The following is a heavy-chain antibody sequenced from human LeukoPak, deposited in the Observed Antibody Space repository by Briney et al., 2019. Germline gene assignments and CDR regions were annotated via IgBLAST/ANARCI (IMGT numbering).Heavy chain of an antibody. CDR2: IHHSGST. CDR3: ARDRWEPFDY. D-gene: IGHD1-26*01. CDR1: GDSISSYY. V-gene: IGHV4-38-2*02. J-gene: IGHJ4*02. Sequence: SETLSLTCTVSGDSISSYYWGWIRQPPGKGLEWIASIHHSGSTYYNPSLKSRVIISVDTSKNQFSLKLSSVTAADTAVYYCARDRWEPFDYWGQGTLVTVSS.